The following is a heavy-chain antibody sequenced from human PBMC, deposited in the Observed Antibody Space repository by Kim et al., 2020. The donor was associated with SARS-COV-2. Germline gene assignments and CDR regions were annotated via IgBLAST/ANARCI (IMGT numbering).Heavy chain of an antibody. CDR3: ARAFASTPTSGWSSLDY. D-gene: IGHD6-19*01. V-gene: IGHV3-30-3*01. CDR1: GFTFDSYA. J-gene: IGHJ4*02. CDR2: ISKDGNKK. Sequence: GGSLRLSCAASGFTFDSYALHWVRQAPGKGLQWVSVISKDGNKKYYADSMEGRFTISRDTSENTMYLQMNSLRPEDTAIYYCARAFASTPTSGWSSLDYWGQGTLVTVSS.